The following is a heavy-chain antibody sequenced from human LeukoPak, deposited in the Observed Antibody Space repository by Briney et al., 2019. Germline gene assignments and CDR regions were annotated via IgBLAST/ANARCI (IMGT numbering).Heavy chain of an antibody. CDR2: ISYGGSNK. J-gene: IGHJ3*02. Sequence: PGGSLRLSCAASGFTFSSYGMHCGRQAPGKGLEWVAVISYGGSNKYYADSVKGRFTISRDNSKNTLYLQMNSLRAEDTAVYYCAKVGAEWWFRIKHDAFDIWGQGTMVTVSS. D-gene: IGHD2-15*01. V-gene: IGHV3-30*18. CDR1: GFTFSSYG. CDR3: AKVGAEWWFRIKHDAFDI.